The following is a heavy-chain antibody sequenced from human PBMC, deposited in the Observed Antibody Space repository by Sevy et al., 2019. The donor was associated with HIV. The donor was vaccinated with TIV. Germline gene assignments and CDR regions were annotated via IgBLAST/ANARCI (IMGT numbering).Heavy chain of an antibody. CDR3: AXXXTEYXXXSVXXXX. Sequence: KQSXTLSLTCTVSXXSIXSXNYXWXWXXXXPXKGLXXXXXXXXXXXXYYNPSLKSPVTISVDTXNNXFSLRLTSVTAAXTAVYYCAXXXTEYXXXSVXXXXWGQGTLVTVSS. V-gene: IGHV4-30-4*01. CDR1: XXSIXSXNYX. CDR2: XXXXXXX. J-gene: IGHJ4*02. D-gene: IGHD5-12*01.